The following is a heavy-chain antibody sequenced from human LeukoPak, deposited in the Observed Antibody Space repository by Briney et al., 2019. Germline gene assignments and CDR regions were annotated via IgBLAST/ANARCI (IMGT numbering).Heavy chain of an antibody. Sequence: PGGSLRLSCAAPGFTFSSYGMHCVRQAPGKGLEWVAVISYDGSNQYYADSVKGRFTISRDNSKNTLYLQMNSLRVEDTAVYYCAPEGDGYILFDYWGQGTVVTVSS. CDR1: GFTFSSYG. J-gene: IGHJ4*02. D-gene: IGHD5-24*01. V-gene: IGHV3-30*03. CDR2: ISYDGSNQ. CDR3: APEGDGYILFDY.